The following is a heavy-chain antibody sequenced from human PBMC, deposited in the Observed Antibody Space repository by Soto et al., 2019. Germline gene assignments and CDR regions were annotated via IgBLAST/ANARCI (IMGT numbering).Heavy chain of an antibody. Sequence: SVKVSFKPTGDTFTTYDINLLLDATGHGLEWMGWINPNSGNIGYAQRFQGRVTMTRDTAIRTAYMEVSSLRSDDTAVYYCARGRASGSYYLLDYWGQGTLVPVSS. CDR1: GDTFTTYD. CDR2: INPNSGNI. D-gene: IGHD3-10*01. J-gene: IGHJ4*02. CDR3: ARGRASGSYYLLDY. V-gene: IGHV1-8*01.